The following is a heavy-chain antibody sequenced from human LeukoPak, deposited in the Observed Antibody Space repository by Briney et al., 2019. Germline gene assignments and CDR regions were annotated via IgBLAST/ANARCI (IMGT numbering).Heavy chain of an antibody. CDR1: GYSVSSGYY. V-gene: IGHV4-38-2*02. J-gene: IGHJ5*02. CDR3: AREAQWEPTYWFDP. CDR2: LYHTGST. D-gene: IGHD1-26*01. Sequence: SETLSLTCAVSGYSVSSGYYWGWIRQPPGKGLEWIGSLYHTGSTYYNPSLKSRVTISVDTSKNQFSLKLSSVTAADTAVYYCAREAQWEPTYWFDPWGQGTLVTVSS.